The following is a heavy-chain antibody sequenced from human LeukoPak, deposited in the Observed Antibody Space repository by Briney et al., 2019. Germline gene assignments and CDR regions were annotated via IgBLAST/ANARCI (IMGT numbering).Heavy chain of an antibody. J-gene: IGHJ4*02. CDR2: ISSSSSYT. CDR1: GFTFSSYE. V-gene: IGHV3-21*05. CDR3: ARGNWNDAGGFDY. Sequence: GGSLRLSCAASGFTFSSYEMNWVRQAPGKGLEWVSYISSSSSYTNYADSVKGRFTISRDNAKNSLYLQMNSLRAEDTAVYYCARGNWNDAGGFDYWGQGTLVTVSS. D-gene: IGHD1-20*01.